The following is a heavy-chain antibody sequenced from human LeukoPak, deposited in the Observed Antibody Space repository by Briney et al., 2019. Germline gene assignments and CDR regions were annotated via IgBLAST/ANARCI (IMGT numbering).Heavy chain of an antibody. Sequence: GGSLRLSCAASGFTFSSYAMHWVRQAPGRGLEWVAVISYDGSNKYYADSVKGRFTISRDNSKNTLYLQMNSLRAEDTAVYYCARGGDYDSSGSLGIGAFDIWGQGTMVTVSS. CDR2: ISYDGSNK. J-gene: IGHJ3*02. CDR3: ARGGDYDSSGSLGIGAFDI. D-gene: IGHD3-22*01. CDR1: GFTFSSYA. V-gene: IGHV3-30-3*01.